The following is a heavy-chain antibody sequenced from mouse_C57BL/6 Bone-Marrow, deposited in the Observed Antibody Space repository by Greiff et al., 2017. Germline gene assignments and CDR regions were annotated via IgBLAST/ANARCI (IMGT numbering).Heavy chain of an antibody. D-gene: IGHD4-1*01. CDR2: IYPTSGRT. CDR1: GYTFTSYW. Sequence: VKLQQPGAELVKPGASVKMSCKASGYTFTSYWITWVKQRPGQGLEWIGDIYPTSGRTNYNEKFKSKAILTVDTSSNTASMQLSSLTSEDSAVFYCAGSGPLGRRFDYWGRGTALTVSS. CDR3: AGSGPLGRRFDY. V-gene: IGHV1-55*01. J-gene: IGHJ2*01.